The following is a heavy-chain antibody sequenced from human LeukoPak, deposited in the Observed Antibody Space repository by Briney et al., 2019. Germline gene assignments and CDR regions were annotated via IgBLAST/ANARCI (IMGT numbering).Heavy chain of an antibody. D-gene: IGHD5-18*01. CDR1: GFTFSSYE. Sequence: GGSLRLSCAASGFTFSSYEMNWVRQAPGKGLEWVSYISSSGSTIYYADSVKGRFTISRDNSKNTLYLQMNSLRAEDTAVYYCARGATGYSYGSRSDYWGQGTLVTVSS. V-gene: IGHV3-48*03. CDR2: ISSSGSTI. CDR3: ARGATGYSYGSRSDY. J-gene: IGHJ4*02.